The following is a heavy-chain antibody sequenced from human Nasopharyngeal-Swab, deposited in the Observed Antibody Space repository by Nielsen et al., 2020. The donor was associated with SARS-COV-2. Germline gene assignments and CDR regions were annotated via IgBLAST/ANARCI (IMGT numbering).Heavy chain of an antibody. CDR1: GFTFSSYS. J-gene: IGHJ1*01. CDR3: ARVGYNWNSGYFQH. D-gene: IGHD1-7*01. CDR2: ISSSSSTI. V-gene: IGHV3-48*04. Sequence: GGSLRLSCAASGFTFSSYSMNWVRQAPGKGLEWVSYISSSSSTIYYADSVKGRFTISRDNAKNSLYLQINSLRAEDTAVYYCARVGYNWNSGYFQHWGQGTLVTVSS.